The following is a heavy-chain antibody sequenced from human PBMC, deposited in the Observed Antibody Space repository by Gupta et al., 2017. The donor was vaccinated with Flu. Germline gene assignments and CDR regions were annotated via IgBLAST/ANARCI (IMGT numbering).Heavy chain of an antibody. V-gene: IGHV3-74*03. CDR3: ATVTTGC. CDR2: INPDGSST. CDR1: GFTFSGSY. Sequence: EVQLVESGGGLVQPGGSLRLSCAASGFTFSGSYLQWVRQAPGKGLVLVSRINPDGSSTTYADSVKGRFTISRDNAKNTLYLQMNSLGADDTAVYYCATVTTGCWGQGTLVTVSS. D-gene: IGHD4-17*01. J-gene: IGHJ4*02.